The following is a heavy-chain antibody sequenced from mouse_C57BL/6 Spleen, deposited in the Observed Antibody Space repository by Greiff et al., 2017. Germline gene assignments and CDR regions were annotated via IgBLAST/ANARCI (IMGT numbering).Heavy chain of an antibody. CDR1: GYAFSSSW. CDR3: ARQYYGSSGYFDV. Sequence: VKLVESGPELVKPGASVKISCKASGYAFSSSWMNWVKQRPGKGLEWIGRIYPGDGDTNYNGKFKGKATLTADKSSSTAYMQLSSLTSEDSAVYFCARQYYGSSGYFDVWGTGTTVTVSS. CDR2: IYPGDGDT. D-gene: IGHD1-1*01. J-gene: IGHJ1*03. V-gene: IGHV1-82*01.